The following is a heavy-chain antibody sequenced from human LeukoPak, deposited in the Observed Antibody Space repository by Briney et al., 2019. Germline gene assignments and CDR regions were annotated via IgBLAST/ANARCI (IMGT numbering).Heavy chain of an antibody. V-gene: IGHV3-21*01. CDR3: AKCYDNYYYYYMDV. D-gene: IGHD5-12*01. CDR1: GFTFSSYS. J-gene: IGHJ6*03. CDR2: ISSSSSHI. Sequence: GGTLRLSCAASGFTFSSYSMNWVRQAPGKGLEWVSSISSSSSHIYYADSVKGRFTISRDNAKNSLYLQMNSLRAEDTAVYYCAKCYDNYYYYYMDVWGKGTTVTVSS.